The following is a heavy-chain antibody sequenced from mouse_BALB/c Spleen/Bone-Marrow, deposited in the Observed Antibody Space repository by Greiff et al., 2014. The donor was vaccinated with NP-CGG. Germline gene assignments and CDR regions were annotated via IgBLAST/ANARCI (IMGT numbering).Heavy chain of an antibody. V-gene: IGHV14-3*02. D-gene: IGHD1-1*01. CDR3: ARYYYGSSYFDY. J-gene: IGHJ2*01. Sequence: EVKLQESGAELVKPGASVKLSCTASGFNIKDTYMHWVKQRPEQGLEWIGRIDPANGNTKYDPKFQGKATITTDTSSNTAYLQLSCLRSEDAAVYDCARYYYGSSYFDYWGQGTPLTVSS. CDR2: IDPANGNT. CDR1: GFNIKDTY.